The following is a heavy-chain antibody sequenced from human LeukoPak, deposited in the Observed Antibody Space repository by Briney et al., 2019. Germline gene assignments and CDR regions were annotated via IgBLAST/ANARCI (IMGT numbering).Heavy chain of an antibody. D-gene: IGHD4-23*01. CDR2: ISYTGTT. CDR1: DGSITNYD. J-gene: IGHJ5*02. Sequence: PSETLSLTCTVSDGSITNYDWSWVRQPPGKGLEWIGYISYTGTTNYNPSLKSRVTISVDTSKNQFSLKLSSVTAADTAVYYCARSKDGGLFIPGGQGTLVTVSS. CDR3: ARSKDGGLFIP. V-gene: IGHV4-59*08.